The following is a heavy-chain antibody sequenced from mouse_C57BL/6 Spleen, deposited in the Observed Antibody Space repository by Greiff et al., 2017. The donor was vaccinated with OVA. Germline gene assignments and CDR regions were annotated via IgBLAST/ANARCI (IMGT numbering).Heavy chain of an antibody. J-gene: IGHJ3*01. V-gene: IGHV1-72*01. CDR1: GYTFTSYW. CDR3: ARGSAWFAY. CDR2: IDPNSGGT. Sequence: QVQLKQSGAELVKPGASVKMSCKASGYTFTSYWITWVKQRPGQGLEWIGRIDPNSGGTKYNEKFKSKATLTVDKPSSTAYMQLSSLTSEDSAVYYCARGSAWFAYWGQGTLVTVSA.